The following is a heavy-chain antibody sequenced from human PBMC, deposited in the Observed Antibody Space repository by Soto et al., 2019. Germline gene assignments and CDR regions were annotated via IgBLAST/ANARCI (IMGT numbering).Heavy chain of an antibody. Sequence: GDSLTISCKGSGYSYTSFWIGCARQMPGKGLECMGISYPGDSDTRYSTSFQGQVTISADKSISTAYLQWSSLKASDTAMYYCARPKGTSGAFDIWGQGTMVTV. CDR2: SYPGDSDT. J-gene: IGHJ3*02. V-gene: IGHV5-51*01. CDR3: ARPKGTSGAFDI. CDR1: GYSYTSFW. D-gene: IGHD3-10*01.